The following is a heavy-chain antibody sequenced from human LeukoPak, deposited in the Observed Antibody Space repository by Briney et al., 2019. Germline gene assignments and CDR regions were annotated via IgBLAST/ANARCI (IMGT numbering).Heavy chain of an antibody. CDR3: ARAVENGGWFGAPDY. V-gene: IGHV1-18*01. CDR2: ISAYNGNT. Sequence: AASVKVSCKASGYTFTSYGISWVRQAPGQGLEWMGWISAYNGNTNYAQKFQGRVTMTRDMSTSTVYMELSSLRSEDTAVYYCARAVENGGWFGAPDYWGQGTLVTVSS. D-gene: IGHD6-19*01. CDR1: GYTFTSYG. J-gene: IGHJ4*02.